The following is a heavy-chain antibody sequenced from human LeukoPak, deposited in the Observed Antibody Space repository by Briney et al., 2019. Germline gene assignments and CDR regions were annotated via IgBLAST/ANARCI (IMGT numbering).Heavy chain of an antibody. V-gene: IGHV3-23*01. J-gene: IGHJ4*02. CDR1: GFTFSSHA. CDR2: ISGSGNYT. CDR3: AKALEVVPAAYDY. D-gene: IGHD2-2*01. Sequence: GGSLRLSCAGSGFTFSSHAMTWVRQAPGKGLEWVSTISGSGNYTYRADSVKGRFTISRDNSKNTLFLQMNSLRAEDTAVYYCAKALEVVPAAYDYWGQGTLVTVSS.